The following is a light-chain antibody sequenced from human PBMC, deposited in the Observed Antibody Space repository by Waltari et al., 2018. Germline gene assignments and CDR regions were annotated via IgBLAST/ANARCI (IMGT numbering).Light chain of an antibody. CDR3: QQYNNYPFT. J-gene: IGKJ3*01. V-gene: IGKV1-5*03. CDR1: QSISSW. CDR2: KAS. Sequence: DIQMTQSPSTLSASVGDRVTITCRASQSISSWLAWYQQKPGKAPKLLIYKASSLESGVPSRFSGSGSGTEFTLTISSLQADDFATYYCQQYNNYPFTFGPGTKVDIK.